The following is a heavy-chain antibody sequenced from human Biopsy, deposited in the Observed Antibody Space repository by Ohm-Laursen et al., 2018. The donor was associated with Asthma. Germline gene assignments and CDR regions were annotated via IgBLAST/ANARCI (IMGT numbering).Heavy chain of an antibody. CDR1: RFTYE. CDR2: ISYDGSSI. CDR3: AREGVAGTHIED. D-gene: IGHD6-19*01. Sequence: SLRLSCAASRFTYEMHWVRQAPGKGLEWVAVISYDGSSIYYADSVKGRFTTSRDNSKNTLSLQMNSLTAEDTAVYYYAREGVAGTHIEDWGQGTLVTVSS. V-gene: IGHV3-30*19. J-gene: IGHJ4*02.